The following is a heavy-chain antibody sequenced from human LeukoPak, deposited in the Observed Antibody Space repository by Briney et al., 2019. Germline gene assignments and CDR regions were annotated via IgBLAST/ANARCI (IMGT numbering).Heavy chain of an antibody. Sequence: PGGSLRLSCAASGFTFSRYAMSWVRQAPGKGLEWVANIKQDGSEKYYVDSVKGRFTISRDNAKNSLSLQMNSLRAEDTAVYYCARGFRGWYTEGFDYWGQGTLVTVSS. J-gene: IGHJ4*02. V-gene: IGHV3-7*01. CDR1: GFTFSRYA. CDR3: ARGFRGWYTEGFDY. D-gene: IGHD6-19*01. CDR2: IKQDGSEK.